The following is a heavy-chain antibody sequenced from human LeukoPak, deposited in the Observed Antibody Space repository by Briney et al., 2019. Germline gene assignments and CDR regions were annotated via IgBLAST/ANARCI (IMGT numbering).Heavy chain of an antibody. V-gene: IGHV1-2*02. J-gene: IGHJ4*02. CDR2: INPNSGGT. CDR3: ARGRRILVGDVNAGDFFDF. D-gene: IGHD1-26*01. Sequence: ASVKVSCKASGYTFTGYYIHWVRQAPGQGLDWMGWINPNSGGTYYARKFQGRVTMTRDTSISTAHMELSRLKSDDTAVFYCARGRRILVGDVNAGDFFDFWGQGTLVTVSS. CDR1: GYTFTGYY.